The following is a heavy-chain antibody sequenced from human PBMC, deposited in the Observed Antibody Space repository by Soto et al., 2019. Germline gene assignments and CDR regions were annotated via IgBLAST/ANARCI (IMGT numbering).Heavy chain of an antibody. CDR3: ARGNYGDAYYYYYYGMDV. CDR1: GNTFTSYY. CDR2: INPSGGST. V-gene: IGHV1-46*01. J-gene: IGHJ6*02. Sequence: ASVKVSCKASGNTFTSYYIHWVRQAPGQRLEWMGIINPSGGSTTYAQKFQGRVTMTRDTSTSTAYMELRSLRSDDTAVYYCARGNYGDAYYYYYYGMDVWGQGTTVTVSS. D-gene: IGHD4-17*01.